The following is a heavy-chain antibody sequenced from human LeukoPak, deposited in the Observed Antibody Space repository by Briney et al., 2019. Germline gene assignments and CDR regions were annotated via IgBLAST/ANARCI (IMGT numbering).Heavy chain of an antibody. J-gene: IGHJ4*02. CDR1: GGSISGYL. V-gene: IGHV4-4*07. D-gene: IGHD5-12*01. Sequence: KSSETLSLTCTVSGGSISGYLWSWIRQPAGKGLERIGRIYSSGSNNYNPSLKSRVTMSLDTSKNHLSLNLSSVTAADTAVYYCAREPTSGREPTSGRPLDYWGQGTLVTVSS. CDR2: IYSSGSN. CDR3: AREPTSGREPTSGRPLDY.